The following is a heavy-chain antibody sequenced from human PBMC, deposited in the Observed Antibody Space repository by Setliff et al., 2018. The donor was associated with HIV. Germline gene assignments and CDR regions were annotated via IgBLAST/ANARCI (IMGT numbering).Heavy chain of an antibody. D-gene: IGHD3-10*01. CDR3: TRPEDGFHFGYDL. Sequence: GASVKVSCKTSGGTFSSCAISWVRQSPGQGLEWMGGIIPIFGTANYAQKLQGRVTMTRDTSISTAYMELKRLTSDDTAVYFCTRPEDGFHFGYDLWGQGTLVTVSS. CDR1: GGTFSSCA. J-gene: IGHJ5*02. V-gene: IGHV1-69*05. CDR2: IIPIFGTA.